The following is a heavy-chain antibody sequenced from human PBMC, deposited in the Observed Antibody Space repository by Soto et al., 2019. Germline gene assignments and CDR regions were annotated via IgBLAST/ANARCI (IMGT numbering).Heavy chain of an antibody. CDR3: ARGRGNCVVTTCYLPFDS. J-gene: IGHJ4*02. Sequence: EVQLVETGGGLIQPGGSLILSCAASGFTVSSKYMSWLRQAPGKGLEWVSIIYSDGNTYYADSVRGRFTISRDNSKNTLNLQMNRRSAGDTAVYFCARGRGNCVVTTCYLPFDSWGQGTLVTVSS. CDR2: IYSDGNT. V-gene: IGHV3-53*02. CDR1: GFTVSSKY. D-gene: IGHD2-2*01.